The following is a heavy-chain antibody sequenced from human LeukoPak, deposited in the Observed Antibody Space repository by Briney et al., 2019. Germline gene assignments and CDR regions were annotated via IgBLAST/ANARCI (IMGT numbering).Heavy chain of an antibody. Sequence: GGSLRLSCAASGFTFSSYGMHWVRQAPGKGLEWVAFIRYDGSNKYYADSVKGRFTISRGNSKNTLYLQMNSLRAEDTAVYYCAKDPAYCGGDCYGIGYFDYWGQGTLVTVSS. D-gene: IGHD2-21*01. CDR3: AKDPAYCGGDCYGIGYFDY. CDR1: GFTFSSYG. J-gene: IGHJ4*02. CDR2: IRYDGSNK. V-gene: IGHV3-30*02.